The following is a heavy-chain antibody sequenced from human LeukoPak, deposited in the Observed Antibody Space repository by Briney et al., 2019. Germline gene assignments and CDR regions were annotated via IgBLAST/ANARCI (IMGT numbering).Heavy chain of an antibody. D-gene: IGHD3-22*01. CDR3: ARASCDRYYYDSSGYYFDFDY. Sequence: ASVKVSCKASGYTFTSYGISWVRQAPGQGLEWMGWISAYNGNTNYAQKLQGRVTITTDTSTSTACMELRGLRSDDTAVYYCARASCDRYYYDSSGYYFDFDYWGQGTLVTVSS. CDR1: GYTFTSYG. J-gene: IGHJ4*02. V-gene: IGHV1-18*01. CDR2: ISAYNGNT.